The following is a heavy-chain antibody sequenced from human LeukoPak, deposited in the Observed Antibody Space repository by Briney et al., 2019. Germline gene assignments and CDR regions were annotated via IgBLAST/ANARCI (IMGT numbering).Heavy chain of an antibody. J-gene: IGHJ6*03. CDR1: GFTFGTYA. CDR3: ARGSRVSGYYYYYMDV. Sequence: GGSLRLPCAASGFTFGTYAMHWVRQAPGKGLEWVAVISYDGSNKYYADSVKVRFTISRDNSKNTLYVQMNSLRAEDTAVYYCARGSRVSGYYYYYMDVWGKGTTVTVSS. D-gene: IGHD1-26*01. V-gene: IGHV3-30*01. CDR2: ISYDGSNK.